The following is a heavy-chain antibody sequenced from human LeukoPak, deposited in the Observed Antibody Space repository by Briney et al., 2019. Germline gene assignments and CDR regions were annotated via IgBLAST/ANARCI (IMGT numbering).Heavy chain of an antibody. V-gene: IGHV4-39*07. CDR3: ASQLRIAAAGNWFDP. Sequence: SETLSLTCTVSGYSISSRIYYWGWIRQPPGKALEWIGTIYYTGGTYYSPSLKSRVTLSVDTSKNQFSLKLNSVAAADTAVYYCASQLRIAAAGNWFDPWGQGTLVTVSS. CDR1: GYSISSRIYY. D-gene: IGHD6-13*01. J-gene: IGHJ5*02. CDR2: IYYTGGT.